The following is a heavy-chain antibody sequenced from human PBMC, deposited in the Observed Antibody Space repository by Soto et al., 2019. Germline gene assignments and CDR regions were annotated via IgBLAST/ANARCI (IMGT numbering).Heavy chain of an antibody. D-gene: IGHD6-13*01. V-gene: IGHV1-18*01. CDR2: ISAYNGNT. Sequence: SVKVSFKASGYTFTSYGISWLLHAPVQLLEWMGWISAYNGNTNYAQKLQGRVTMTTDTSTSTAYMELRSLRSDDTAVYYCARDGSGSSWCCYYYGMDVWGQGTTVTVSS. CDR3: ARDGSGSSWCCYYYGMDV. J-gene: IGHJ6*02. CDR1: GYTFTSYG.